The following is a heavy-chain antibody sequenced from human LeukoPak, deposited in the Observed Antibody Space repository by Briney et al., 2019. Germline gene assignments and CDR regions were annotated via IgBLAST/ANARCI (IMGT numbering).Heavy chain of an antibody. V-gene: IGHV4-59*08. D-gene: IGHD6-19*01. CDR3: ARRSGWYSA. CDR1: GRPIRSYY. Sequence: SDTLSLTCTVSGRPIRSYYWSCIRQPPAKALVGIGYIYYSGSTNYNPSLKSRVTISVDTSKNQFSLKLSSVTAADTAVYYCARRSGWYSAWGQGTLVTVSS. J-gene: IGHJ5*02. CDR2: IYYSGST.